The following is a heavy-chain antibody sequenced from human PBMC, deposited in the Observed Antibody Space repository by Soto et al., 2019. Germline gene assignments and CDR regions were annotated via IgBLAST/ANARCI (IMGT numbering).Heavy chain of an antibody. D-gene: IGHD3-10*01. CDR1: GGTFSSYA. Sequence: SVKVSCKASGGTFSSYAISWVRQAPGQGLEWMGGIIPIFGTANYAQKFQGRVTITADESTSTAYMELSSLRSEDTAVYYCARGYYYGSGSYYRATDPYYYYGMDVWGQGTTVTVSS. J-gene: IGHJ6*02. CDR3: ARGYYYGSGSYYRATDPYYYYGMDV. V-gene: IGHV1-69*13. CDR2: IIPIFGTA.